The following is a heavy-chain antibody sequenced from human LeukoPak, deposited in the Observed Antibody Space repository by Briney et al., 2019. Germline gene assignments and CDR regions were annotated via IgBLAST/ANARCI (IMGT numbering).Heavy chain of an antibody. V-gene: IGHV3-53*01. CDR2: IYSDGTS. D-gene: IGHD3-16*02. Sequence: GGSLRLSCAASGFTVSNSYMSWIRQAPGKGLEWVSVIYSDGTSYYADSVKARFSISRDNSKSTLYLQMNNLRAGDTAVYYCAKDPGPKIVNWFDPWGQGTLVTVSS. CDR3: AKDPGPKIVNWFDP. J-gene: IGHJ5*02. CDR1: GFTVSNSY.